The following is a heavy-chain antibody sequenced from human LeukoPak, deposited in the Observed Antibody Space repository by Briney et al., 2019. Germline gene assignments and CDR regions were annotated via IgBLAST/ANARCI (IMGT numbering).Heavy chain of an antibody. CDR2: VNPKSGDT. J-gene: IGHJ4*01. Sequence: VASVKVSCKASGYTFTGYYMHWVRQAPGQGLEWMGWVNPKSGDTKYAQKFQDRISMTRDTSISTAYMEVNRLTSDDSAVYYCARDGVLVGSTVLNYWGQGTLVTVAS. CDR3: ARDGVLVGSTVLNY. V-gene: IGHV1-2*02. D-gene: IGHD1-26*01. CDR1: GYTFTGYY.